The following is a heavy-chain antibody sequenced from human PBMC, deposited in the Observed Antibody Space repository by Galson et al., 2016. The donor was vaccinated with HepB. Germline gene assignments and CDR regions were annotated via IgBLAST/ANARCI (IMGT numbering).Heavy chain of an antibody. Sequence: SLSLSCAASDFVFNNYPMTWVRQAPGTGLESVSTIGSGGFQHYADSVKGRFTVSRDNYRNTLYLQMDTLTADDTALYFCASEGYSSGHCGAFDIWGRGTVVAVSS. CDR2: IGSGGFQ. CDR3: ASEGYSSGHCGAFDI. CDR1: DFVFNNYP. D-gene: IGHD6-19*01. V-gene: IGHV3-23*01. J-gene: IGHJ3*02.